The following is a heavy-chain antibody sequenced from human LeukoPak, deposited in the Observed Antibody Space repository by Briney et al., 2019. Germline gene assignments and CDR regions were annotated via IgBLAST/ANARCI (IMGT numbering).Heavy chain of an antibody. V-gene: IGHV3-23*01. Sequence: PGGSLRLSCAASGFTFSGYAMSWVRQAPGKGLEWVSAISGSGGSTYYADSVKGRFTISRDNSKNTLYLQMNSLRVEDTAVYYCAKGYGWEASYYYYYMDVWGKGTTVTISS. D-gene: IGHD2-8*02. CDR3: AKGYGWEASYYYYYMDV. J-gene: IGHJ6*03. CDR1: GFTFSGYA. CDR2: ISGSGGST.